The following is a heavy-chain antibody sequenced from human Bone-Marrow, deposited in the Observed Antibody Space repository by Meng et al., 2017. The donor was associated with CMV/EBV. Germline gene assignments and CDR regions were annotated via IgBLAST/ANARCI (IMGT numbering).Heavy chain of an antibody. Sequence: QVQLVQSGAEVKQPGASVKLSCKASGYRVTSYDINWVREAPGQGLEWMGWMSPETVNTGYAQKFQGRITMTRDTSITTAYMELSSLTSEDTAIYYCVRTPPKGDFDSWGQGTLVTVAS. J-gene: IGHJ4*02. CDR2: MSPETVNT. V-gene: IGHV1-8*01. D-gene: IGHD1-14*01. CDR1: GYRVTSYD. CDR3: VRTPPKGDFDS.